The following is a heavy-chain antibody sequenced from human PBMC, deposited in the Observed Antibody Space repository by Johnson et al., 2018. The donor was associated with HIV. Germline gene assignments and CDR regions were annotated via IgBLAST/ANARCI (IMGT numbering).Heavy chain of an antibody. V-gene: IGHV3-7*05. CDR1: GLSFSNFG. J-gene: IGHJ3*02. CDR3: SRHSPRGYSGYDAFDI. Sequence: VQLVESGGGVVQPGESLTLSCVVSGLSFSNFGIHWVRQAPGKGLEWVANIKQEGSEKNYVDYVKGRFTISRDNAKNSVYLQMNSLRAEDTAMYYCSRHSPRGYSGYDAFDIWGQGTMVTVS. D-gene: IGHD5-12*01. CDR2: IKQEGSEK.